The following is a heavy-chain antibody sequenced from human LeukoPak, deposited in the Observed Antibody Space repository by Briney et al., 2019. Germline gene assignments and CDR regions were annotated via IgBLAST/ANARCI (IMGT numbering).Heavy chain of an antibody. V-gene: IGHV3-23*01. Sequence: GGSLRLSCAASGFTFSSYAMSWFRQAPGKGLEWVSAISGSGGSTYYADSVKGRFTVSRDNSKNTLFLQMNSLRGEDTAVYYCAKDRDLRQGYYFDHWGRGTLVTVSS. J-gene: IGHJ4*02. CDR3: AKDRDLRQGYYFDH. CDR2: ISGSGGST. CDR1: GFTFSSYA.